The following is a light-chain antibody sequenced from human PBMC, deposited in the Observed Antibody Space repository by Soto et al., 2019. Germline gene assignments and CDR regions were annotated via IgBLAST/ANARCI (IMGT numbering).Light chain of an antibody. J-gene: IGKJ2*01. CDR2: AAS. V-gene: IGKV1-17*01. Sequence: DIQMTQSPSSLSASVGDRVTITCRASQDIRNVLGWYQQKPGKAPKRLIYAASSVQTGVSSRFSGIGSWTEFTLIISSLQPEDFASYYCLQDNSNPYTVGQGTKMESK. CDR1: QDIRNV. CDR3: LQDNSNPYT.